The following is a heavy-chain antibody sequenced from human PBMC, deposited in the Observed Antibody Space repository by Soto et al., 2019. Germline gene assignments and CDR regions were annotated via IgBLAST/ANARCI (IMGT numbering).Heavy chain of an antibody. CDR2: IYHSGST. CDR3: ARTPWDGYTGYYSDY. CDR1: GGSISSSNW. V-gene: IGHV4-4*02. D-gene: IGHD5-18*01. J-gene: IGHJ4*02. Sequence: QVQLQESGPGLVKPSGTLSLTCAVSGGSISSSNWWSWVRQPPGKGLEWIGEIYHSGSTNYNPSLKSRVTISVDKSKNQFSLKLSSVTAADTAVYSCARTPWDGYTGYYSDYWGQGTLVTVSS.